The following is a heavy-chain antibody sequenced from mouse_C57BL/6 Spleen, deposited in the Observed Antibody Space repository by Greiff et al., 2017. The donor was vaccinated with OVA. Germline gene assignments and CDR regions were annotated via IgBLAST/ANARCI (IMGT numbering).Heavy chain of an antibody. CDR1: GYTFPSYW. D-gene: IGHD1-1*02. CDR3: ARGGPHEVYFEV. CDR2: IVPSDSET. J-gene: IGHJ1*03. Sequence: QVQLQQPGAALVRPGSSVTLSCKASGYTFPSYWMHWVKPRPIQGLEWIGNIVPSDSETHSNHTFQDKATLTVDKSSSTAYLQLSSRTSEDSAVDYCARGGPHEVYFEVGGTGTTVTVSA. V-gene: IGHV1-52*01.